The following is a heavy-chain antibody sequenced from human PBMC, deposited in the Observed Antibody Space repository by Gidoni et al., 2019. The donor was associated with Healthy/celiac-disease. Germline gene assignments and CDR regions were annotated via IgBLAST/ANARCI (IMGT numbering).Heavy chain of an antibody. CDR3: MAYCGGDCWWGSAFDI. CDR2: ISWNSGSI. Sequence: EVQLVESGGGLVQPGRSLRLSCAASGFTFADYAMHWVRQAPGKGLEWVSGISWNSGSIGYADSVKGRFTISRDNAKNSLYLQMNSLRAEDTALYYCMAYCGGDCWWGSAFDIWGQGTMVTVSS. J-gene: IGHJ3*02. V-gene: IGHV3-9*01. CDR1: GFTFADYA. D-gene: IGHD2-21*01.